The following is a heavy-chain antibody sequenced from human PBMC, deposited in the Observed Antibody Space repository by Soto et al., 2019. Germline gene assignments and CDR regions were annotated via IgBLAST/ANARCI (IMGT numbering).Heavy chain of an antibody. CDR1: GFTFSSYG. D-gene: IGHD3-3*01. CDR2: IWYDGSNK. Sequence: GGSLRLSCAASGFTFSSYGMHWVRQAPGKGLEWVAVIWYDGSNKYYADSVKGRFTISRDNSKNTLYLQMNSLRAEDTAVYYCAREYYDFWSGYYNGRSMDVWGQGTTVTVSS. V-gene: IGHV3-33*01. J-gene: IGHJ6*02. CDR3: AREYYDFWSGYYNGRSMDV.